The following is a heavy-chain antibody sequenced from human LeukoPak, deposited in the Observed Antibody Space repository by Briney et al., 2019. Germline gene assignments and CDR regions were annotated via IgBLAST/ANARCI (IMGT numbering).Heavy chain of an antibody. Sequence: SETLSLTCAVYGGTFSGYYWSWICQPPGKGLEWIGEINHSGSTNYNPSLKSRVTISVDTSKNQFSLKLSSVTAADTAVYYCARGPLYRILGAFDIWGQGTMVAVSS. D-gene: IGHD2/OR15-2a*01. CDR1: GGTFSGYY. J-gene: IGHJ3*02. CDR3: ARGPLYRILGAFDI. V-gene: IGHV4-34*01. CDR2: INHSGST.